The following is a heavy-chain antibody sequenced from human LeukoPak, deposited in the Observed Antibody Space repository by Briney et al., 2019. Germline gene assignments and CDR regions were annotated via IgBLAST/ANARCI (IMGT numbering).Heavy chain of an antibody. CDR2: ISGSGATT. Sequence: GGSLRLSCAASGFTFSSCAMTWVRQAPGKGLEWVSSISGSGATTYYADSVRGRFTISRDNSNNTVYLQMNSLRAEDTAVYYCAKDQSRVGASDPFDYWGQGMQVGVSS. J-gene: IGHJ4*02. CDR1: GFTFSSCA. CDR3: AKDQSRVGASDPFDY. D-gene: IGHD1-26*01. V-gene: IGHV3-23*01.